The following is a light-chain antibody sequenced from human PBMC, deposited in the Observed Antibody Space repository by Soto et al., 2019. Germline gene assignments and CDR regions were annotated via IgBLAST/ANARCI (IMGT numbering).Light chain of an antibody. CDR3: ATWNDGIFV. V-gene: IGLV1-44*01. Sequence: QSVLAQLPSASGTPGRRVTISCSGTTSNIGRSSVSWYQQFPGAAPKLLIYGTTQRPLGVPVRFSGSKSDTSASLAISGLQSDDEADYFCATWNDGIFVFGSGTKVTVL. J-gene: IGLJ1*01. CDR1: TSNIGRSS. CDR2: GTT.